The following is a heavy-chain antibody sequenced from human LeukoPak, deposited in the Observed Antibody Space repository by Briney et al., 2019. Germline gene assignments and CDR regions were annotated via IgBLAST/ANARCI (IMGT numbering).Heavy chain of an antibody. D-gene: IGHD2-2*02. CDR3: AKDPGGYCSSTSCYTGDY. CDR1: GFTFSSYA. V-gene: IGHV3-23*01. J-gene: IGHJ4*02. Sequence: GGSLRLSCAASGFTFSSYAMSWVRQAPGKGLEWVSAISSSGGNTFYADSVKGRFTISRDNSKNTLHLQMSSLRAEDTAVYYRAKDPGGYCSSTSCYTGDYWGQGTLVTVSS. CDR2: ISSSGGNT.